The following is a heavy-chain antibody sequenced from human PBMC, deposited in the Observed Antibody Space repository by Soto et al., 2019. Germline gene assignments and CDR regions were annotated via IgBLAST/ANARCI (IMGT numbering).Heavy chain of an antibody. CDR1: GGSICSSSDY. Sequence: SETLSLSCTVSGGSICSSSDYWGWIRQPPGKGLEWIGSTYYSGSTYYNPSLKSRVTISVDTSKNQFSLKLSPVTAADTAVYYCAGLKYYDTSDYLAYWGQGTLVTVSS. J-gene: IGHJ4*02. V-gene: IGHV4-39*01. CDR2: TYYSGST. D-gene: IGHD3-22*01. CDR3: AGLKYYDTSDYLAY.